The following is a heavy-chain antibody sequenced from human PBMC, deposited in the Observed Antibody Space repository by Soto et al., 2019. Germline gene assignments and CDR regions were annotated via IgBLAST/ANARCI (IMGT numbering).Heavy chain of an antibody. Sequence: GGSLRLSCAASGFTFTRYSMNWVRQAPGKRLEWVSSISSTTNYIYYGDSMKGRFTISRDNAKNSLYLEMNSLRAEDTAVYYCARESEELTSNFDYWGQGTLVTVSS. CDR3: ARESEELTSNFDY. D-gene: IGHD1-7*01. J-gene: IGHJ4*02. CDR2: ISSTTNYI. CDR1: GFTFTRYS. V-gene: IGHV3-21*06.